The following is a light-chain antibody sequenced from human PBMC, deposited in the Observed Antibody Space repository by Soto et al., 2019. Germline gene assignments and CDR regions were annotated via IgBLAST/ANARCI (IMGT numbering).Light chain of an antibody. CDR3: CSYASSSTYV. CDR1: TRNVGLCQA. Sequence: QSVLTQPASVSGSPGQSVTISCTGTTRNVGLCQAISWYQQHPGKAPKLILYEVNQRPSGVSNRFSGSKSGNTASLTISGLQPEDEADYYCCSYASSSTYVFGTGTKVTVL. J-gene: IGLJ1*01. CDR2: EVN. V-gene: IGLV2-23*02.